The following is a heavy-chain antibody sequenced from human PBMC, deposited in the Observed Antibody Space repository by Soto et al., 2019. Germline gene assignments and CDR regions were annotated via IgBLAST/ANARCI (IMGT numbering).Heavy chain of an antibody. CDR2: ISYDETNK. D-gene: IGHD3-3*01. J-gene: IGHJ4*02. CDR3: AKRSGYYFDS. CDR1: GFTFSTYG. Sequence: ESGGGVVQPGRSLRLSCAASGFTFSTYGMHWVRQAPGKGLEWVAVISYDETNKYYADSVKGRFTISRDNSKNTLYLEVSSLRAEDTSIYYCAKRSGYYFDSWGQGTLVTVSS. V-gene: IGHV3-30*18.